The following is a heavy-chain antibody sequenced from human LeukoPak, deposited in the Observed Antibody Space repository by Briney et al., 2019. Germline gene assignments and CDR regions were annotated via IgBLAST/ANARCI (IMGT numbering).Heavy chain of an antibody. V-gene: IGHV1-46*01. CDR2: INPSGGST. J-gene: IGHJ4*02. D-gene: IGHD2-2*01. CDR1: GYTFTSYY. CDR3: ARDPYAYYFDY. Sequence: ASVKVSCKASGYTFTSYYMHWVRQAPGQGLEWMGIINPSGGSTGYAQKFQGRITLTRDTSTSTVYMELSSLRSEDTAVYYCARDPYAYYFDYWGQGTLVTVFS.